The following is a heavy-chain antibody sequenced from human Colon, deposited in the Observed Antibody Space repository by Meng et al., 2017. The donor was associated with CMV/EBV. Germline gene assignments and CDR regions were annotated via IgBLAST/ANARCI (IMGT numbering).Heavy chain of an antibody. CDR3: SRDPRTLDY. V-gene: IGHV3-11*05. CDR2: ISGSSTDI. CDR1: GFTFSDYY. J-gene: IGHJ4*02. Sequence: HLVGFGGRLVNPGVNPRLSCAASGFTFSDYYMSWIRQAPGNGPEWVSYISGSSTDIKYVDSVKGRFTISRDNAKNSLYLQMNSLRADDTAVYYCSRDPRTLDYWGQGTLVTVSS.